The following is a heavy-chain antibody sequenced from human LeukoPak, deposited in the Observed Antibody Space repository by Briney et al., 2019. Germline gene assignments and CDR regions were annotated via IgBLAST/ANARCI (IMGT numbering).Heavy chain of an antibody. V-gene: IGHV3-23*01. Sequence: GGSLRLSCVASGLTFSSHAMTWVRQTPGKGLEWVSGITGSGGSTYHAKSVKGRFTISRDNSKNTLYLQMNNLRAEDTAVYYCASRPPSETYFAVFDYWGQGTLVTVSS. CDR3: ASRPPSETYFAVFDY. CDR2: ITGSGGST. D-gene: IGHD1-26*01. CDR1: GLTFSSHA. J-gene: IGHJ4*02.